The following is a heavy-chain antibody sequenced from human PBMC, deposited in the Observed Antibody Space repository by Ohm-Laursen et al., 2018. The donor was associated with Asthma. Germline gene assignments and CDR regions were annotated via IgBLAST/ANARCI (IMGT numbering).Heavy chain of an antibody. CDR1: GDSISSGNNY. J-gene: IGHJ4*02. Sequence: TLSLTCTVSGDSISSGNNYWSWIRRLPGKGLEWIGYIYYSGITYSNPSLRSRVSISVDTSKNQFSLKLSPVTAADTAVYYCARGTFYYESTGYYFFDHWGQGALVTVSS. CDR3: ARGTFYYESTGYYFFDH. D-gene: IGHD3-22*01. CDR2: IYYSGIT. V-gene: IGHV4-31*03.